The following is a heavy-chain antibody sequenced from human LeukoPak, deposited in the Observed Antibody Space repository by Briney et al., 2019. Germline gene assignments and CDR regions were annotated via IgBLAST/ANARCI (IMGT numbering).Heavy chain of an antibody. D-gene: IGHD3-3*01. V-gene: IGHV1-69*04. CDR2: IIPILGIA. CDR3: ASAPLLGRLEYNWFDP. Sequence: ASVKVSCKASGGTFSSYAISWVRQAPGQGLEWMGRIIPILGIANYAQKFQGRVTITTDESTSTAYMELSSLRSEDTAVYYCASAPLLGRLEYNWFDPWGQGTLVTVSS. CDR1: GGTFSSYA. J-gene: IGHJ5*02.